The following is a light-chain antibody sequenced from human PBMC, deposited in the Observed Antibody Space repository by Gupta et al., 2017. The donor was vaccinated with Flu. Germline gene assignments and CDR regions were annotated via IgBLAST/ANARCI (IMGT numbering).Light chain of an antibody. J-gene: IGLJ3*02. CDR1: SSNIGSNY. V-gene: IGLV1-47*01. CDR3: AAWDDSLSGWV. Sequence: QSVLTQPPSASGTPGQRVTISCSGSSSNIGSNYVYWYQQLPGTAPKLLIYRNNQRPSGVPDRFSGSKSGTSASLAISGLRSEDEADYYGAAWDDSLSGWVVGGGTKLTVL. CDR2: RNN.